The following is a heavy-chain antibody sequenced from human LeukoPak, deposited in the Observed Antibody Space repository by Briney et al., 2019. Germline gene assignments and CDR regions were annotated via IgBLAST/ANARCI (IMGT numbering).Heavy chain of an antibody. CDR3: ATLRDIVVVATAPTDV. J-gene: IGHJ6*04. CDR2: ISNDGTTE. Sequence: GGSLRLSCVASGFNFSPYAVHWVRQAPGKGLEWVAIISNDGTTESYTDSVKGRFTISRDNFKNTLYLQMNGLRLEDTAVYYCATLRDIVVVATAPTDVWGKGTTVIVSS. V-gene: IGHV3-30-3*01. D-gene: IGHD2-2*01. CDR1: GFNFSPYA.